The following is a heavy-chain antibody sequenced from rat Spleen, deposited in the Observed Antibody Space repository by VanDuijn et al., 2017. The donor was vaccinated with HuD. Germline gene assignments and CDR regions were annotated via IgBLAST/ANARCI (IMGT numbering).Heavy chain of an antibody. Sequence: EVQLVESGGGLVQPGRSLKLSCAASGFTFSNYDMAWVRQAPTKGLEWVASISTSGGSTYYRDSVKGRFTVSRDNARSVLDLEMDSLRSEDTATYYCASRTGNWFAYWGQGTLVTVSS. CDR2: ISTSGGST. J-gene: IGHJ3*01. V-gene: IGHV5-25*01. CDR3: ASRTGNWFAY. D-gene: IGHD5-1*01. CDR1: GFTFSNYD.